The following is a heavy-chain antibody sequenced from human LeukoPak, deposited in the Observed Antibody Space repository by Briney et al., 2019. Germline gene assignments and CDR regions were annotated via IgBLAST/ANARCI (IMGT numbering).Heavy chain of an antibody. CDR3: ARGAEPPWADFWSGYYFSAGHYYYYGMDV. D-gene: IGHD3-3*01. Sequence: PSETLSLTCTVSGVSINSGGYYWSWIRQHPGKGLEWIGYISNSGSTYYHPSLRSRLSISVDTSKNQFSLKLSSVTAADTAVYYCARGAEPPWADFWSGYYFSAGHYYYYGMDVWGQGTTVTVSS. V-gene: IGHV4-31*03. CDR2: ISNSGST. J-gene: IGHJ6*02. CDR1: GVSINSGGYY.